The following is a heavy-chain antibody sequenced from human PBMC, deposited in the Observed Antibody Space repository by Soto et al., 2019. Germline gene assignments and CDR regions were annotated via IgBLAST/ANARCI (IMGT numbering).Heavy chain of an antibody. Sequence: ASVKVSCKASGCTFTSYGISWVRQAPGQGLEWMGWISAYNGDTNYAQKFQGWVTMIRDTSTSTAYMELSRLRSDDTAVYYCARSETVLYYYYGMDVWGQGTTVTVSS. CDR2: ISAYNGDT. CDR3: ARSETVLYYYYGMDV. D-gene: IGHD1-1*01. CDR1: GCTFTSYG. J-gene: IGHJ6*02. V-gene: IGHV1-18*01.